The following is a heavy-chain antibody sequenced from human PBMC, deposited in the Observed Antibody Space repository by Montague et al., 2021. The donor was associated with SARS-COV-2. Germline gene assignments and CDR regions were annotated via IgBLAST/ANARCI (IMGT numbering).Heavy chain of an antibody. CDR2: IYSGGSNT. CDR3: AKSPRAYSYAFDY. J-gene: IGHJ4*02. D-gene: IGHD5-18*01. CDR1: GFTFNTYA. Sequence: SLRLSCAASGFTFNTYAMSWVRQAPGKGLEWVSVIYSGGSNTYYADSVKGRFTISRDNSKNTLYLQMNRLRAEGTAVYYCAKSPRAYSYAFDYWGQGTLVTVSS. V-gene: IGHV3-23*03.